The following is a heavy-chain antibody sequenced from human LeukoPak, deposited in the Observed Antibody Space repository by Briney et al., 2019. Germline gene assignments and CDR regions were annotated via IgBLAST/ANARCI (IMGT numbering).Heavy chain of an antibody. V-gene: IGHV5-51*01. D-gene: IGHD4-11*01. J-gene: IGHJ6*02. CDR2: IYPGDPDT. Sequence: GESLKISCKGSGYSFTSYWIGWVRQMPGKGLEWMGIIYPGDPDTRYSPSFQGQVTISADKSISTAYLQWSSLKASDTAMYYCATTVTAPTQIYYYYGMDVWGQGTTVTVSS. CDR3: ATTVTAPTQIYYYYGMDV. CDR1: GYSFTSYW.